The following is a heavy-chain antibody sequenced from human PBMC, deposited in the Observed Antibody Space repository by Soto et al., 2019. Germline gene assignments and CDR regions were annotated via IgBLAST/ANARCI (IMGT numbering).Heavy chain of an antibody. J-gene: IGHJ4*02. Sequence: EVQLVESGGGLVQPGGSLRLSCAASGFTFSSYSMNWVRQAPGKGLEWVSYIGGGSRTIYYADSVKGRFTISRDNAKNSLYLQMNSLRDEDTGVYYCARGDSSGWYCHYWGQGTLVTVSS. V-gene: IGHV3-48*02. CDR1: GFTFSSYS. CDR2: IGGGSRTI. CDR3: ARGDSSGWYCHY. D-gene: IGHD6-19*01.